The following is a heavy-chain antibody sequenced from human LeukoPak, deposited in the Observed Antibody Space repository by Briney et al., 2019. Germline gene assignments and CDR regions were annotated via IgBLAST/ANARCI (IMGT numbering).Heavy chain of an antibody. CDR2: HHSSGIP. V-gene: IGHV4-59*08. Sequence: ASETLSLTCTVPGGSISSHYWSWVRQPPGKGLEWIGYHHSSGIPNYNPSLRSRVSMSLDTSENQFSLKLNSVTAADTAVYYCARHPDSVGAFDYWGQGTLVTVSS. CDR3: ARHPDSVGAFDY. D-gene: IGHD1-26*01. CDR1: GGSISSHY. J-gene: IGHJ4*02.